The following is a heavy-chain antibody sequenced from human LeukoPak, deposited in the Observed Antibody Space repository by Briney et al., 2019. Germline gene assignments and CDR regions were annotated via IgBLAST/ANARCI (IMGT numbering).Heavy chain of an antibody. Sequence: KPSETLSLTCTVSGGSISSYYWSWIRQPPGKGLEWIGYIYYSGSTNYNPSLKSRVTISVDTSKNQFSLKLSSVTAADTAVYYCARAEVDSSSWYLDYWGQGTLVTVSS. CDR1: GGSISSYY. J-gene: IGHJ4*02. D-gene: IGHD6-13*01. CDR3: ARAEVDSSSWYLDY. CDR2: IYYSGST. V-gene: IGHV4-59*12.